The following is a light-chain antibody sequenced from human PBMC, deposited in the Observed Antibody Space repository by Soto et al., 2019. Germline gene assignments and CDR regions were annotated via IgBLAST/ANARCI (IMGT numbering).Light chain of an antibody. Sequence: QSALTQPRSVSGSPGQSVTISCTGTSSDVGGFNYVSWYQQHPHPGKAPKLMIYDVTKRPSGVPDRFSGSKSGNTASLTISGLQAEDEAEYYCSSYTNINTRACVFGTGTKVTVL. J-gene: IGLJ1*01. V-gene: IGLV2-11*01. CDR2: DVT. CDR3: SSYTNINTRACV. CDR1: SSDVGGFNY.